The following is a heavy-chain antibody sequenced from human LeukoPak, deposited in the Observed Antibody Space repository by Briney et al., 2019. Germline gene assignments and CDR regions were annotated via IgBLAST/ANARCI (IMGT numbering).Heavy chain of an antibody. Sequence: PGGSLRLSCAASGFTVSNMYMSWVRQAPGKGLEWVPVIYSGGSTHYADSVKGRFTISRDNSKKTLYIQMNSLRAEDTAVYYCARAWGPYPYFDYWGQGTLVTVSS. CDR3: ARAWGPYPYFDY. V-gene: IGHV3-66*01. J-gene: IGHJ4*02. CDR2: IYSGGST. CDR1: GFTVSNMY. D-gene: IGHD3-16*01.